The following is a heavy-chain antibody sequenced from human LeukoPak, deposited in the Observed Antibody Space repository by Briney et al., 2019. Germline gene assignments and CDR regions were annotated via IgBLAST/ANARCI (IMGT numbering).Heavy chain of an antibody. V-gene: IGHV4-38-2*02. CDR1: GYSISRHYY. D-gene: IGHD6-13*01. CDR3: ARDFTAAGGY. CDR2: IYYSGST. Sequence: SETLSLTCTVSGYSISRHYYWGWIRQSPGKGLEWIGSIYYSGSTYYNPSLKSRVTISVDTSKNQFSLKLSSVTAADTAVYYCARDFTAAGGYWGQGTLVTVSS. J-gene: IGHJ4*02.